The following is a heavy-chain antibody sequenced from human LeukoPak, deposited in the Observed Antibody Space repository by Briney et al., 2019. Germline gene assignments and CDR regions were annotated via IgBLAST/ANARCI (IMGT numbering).Heavy chain of an antibody. V-gene: IGHV3-23*01. CDR1: GFTFTTYA. J-gene: IGHJ3*02. Sequence: PGGSLRLSCAASGFTFTTYAMTWVRQAPGKGLEWVSGISGRGDRTYYADSVKGRFTISRDNSKNTLYLQMNSLRAEGTAVYYCAKELWFGESPDAFDIWGQGTMVTVSS. D-gene: IGHD3-10*01. CDR3: AKELWFGESPDAFDI. CDR2: ISGRGDRT.